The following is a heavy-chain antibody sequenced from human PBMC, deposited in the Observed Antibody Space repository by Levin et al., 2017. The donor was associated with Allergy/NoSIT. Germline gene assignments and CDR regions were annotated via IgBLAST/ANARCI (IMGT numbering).Heavy chain of an antibody. CDR3: ARQGGGLWFGELLLGGFDI. CDR1: GYTFTSHW. V-gene: IGHV5-51*01. CDR2: IFPGDSDS. J-gene: IGHJ3*02. Sequence: KRGESLKISCKGSGYTFTSHWIAWVRQMPGKGLEWMGAIFPGDSDSRYSPSFQGQVTISADKSISTAYLSWSSLKASDTAMYFCARQGGGLWFGELLLGGFDIWGQGTMVTVSS. D-gene: IGHD3-10*01.